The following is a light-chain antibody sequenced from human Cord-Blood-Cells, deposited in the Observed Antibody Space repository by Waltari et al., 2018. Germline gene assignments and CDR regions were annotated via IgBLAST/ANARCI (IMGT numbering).Light chain of an antibody. Sequence: QSVLTQPASVSGSPGQSITISCTGTSSDVGGYNYVSWYQQHPGKAPKLMIYYVSKRPSGVSNRFSGSKSGNTASLTISGLKAEDEADYYCSSYTSSSTWVFGGGTKLTVL. CDR2: YVS. CDR3: SSYTSSSTWV. J-gene: IGLJ3*02. CDR1: SSDVGGYNY. V-gene: IGLV2-14*01.